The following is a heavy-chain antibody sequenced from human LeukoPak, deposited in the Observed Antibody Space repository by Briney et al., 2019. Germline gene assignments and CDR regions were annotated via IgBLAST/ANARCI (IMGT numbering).Heavy chain of an antibody. D-gene: IGHD3-22*01. CDR3: ARDPSYDSSGYPLDY. J-gene: IGHJ4*02. CDR2: IKQDGSEK. CDR1: GFTFSSYW. V-gene: IGHV3-7*01. Sequence: GRSLRLSCAASGFTFSSYWMSWVRQAPGKGLEWVANIKQDGSEKYYVDSVKGRFTISRDNAKNSLYLQMNSLRAEDTAVYYCARDPSYDSSGYPLDYWGQGTLVTVSS.